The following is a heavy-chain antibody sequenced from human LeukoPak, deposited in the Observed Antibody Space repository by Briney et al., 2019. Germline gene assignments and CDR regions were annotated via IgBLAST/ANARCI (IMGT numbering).Heavy chain of an antibody. CDR1: GFTFSSYA. CDR2: ISYDGSNK. D-gene: IGHD6-13*01. V-gene: IGHV3-30*04. Sequence: GWSLRLSCAASGFTFSSYAMHWVRQPPGRGVEGVAVISYDGSNKYYPDSVNGRFTISRDNSKNTLYMQMNSLRAEETAVYYCARDNSSSWLEDYFDYWGQGTLVTVSS. J-gene: IGHJ4*02. CDR3: ARDNSSSWLEDYFDY.